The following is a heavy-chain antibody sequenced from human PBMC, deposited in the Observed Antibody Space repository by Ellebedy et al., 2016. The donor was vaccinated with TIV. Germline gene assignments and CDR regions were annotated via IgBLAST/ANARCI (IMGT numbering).Heavy chain of an antibody. Sequence: MPGGSLRLSCTVSGDSISSTTYSWGWIRQTPGRGLEWIATIYYSGRTYYNPSLKSRVTISVDTSKNQFSLNLSSVTAADTAVYYCARVLRGGRYGDYFDYWGQGTLVTVSS. J-gene: IGHJ4*02. V-gene: IGHV4-39*07. CDR3: ARVLRGGRYGDYFDY. D-gene: IGHD3-3*01. CDR2: IYYSGRT. CDR1: GDSISSTTYS.